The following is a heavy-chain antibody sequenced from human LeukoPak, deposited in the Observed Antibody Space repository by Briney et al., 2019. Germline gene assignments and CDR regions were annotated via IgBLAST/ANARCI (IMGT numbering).Heavy chain of an antibody. CDR1: GYTFTGYY. J-gene: IGHJ6*03. CDR3: ATNYGSGSYYYYYMDV. Sequence: SVKVSCKASGYTFTGYYMHWVRQAPGQGLEWMGGIIPIFGTANYAQKFQGRVTITADESTSTAYMELSSLRSEDTAVYYCATNYGSGSYYYYYMDVWGKGTTVTVSS. CDR2: IIPIFGTA. D-gene: IGHD3-10*01. V-gene: IGHV1-69*13.